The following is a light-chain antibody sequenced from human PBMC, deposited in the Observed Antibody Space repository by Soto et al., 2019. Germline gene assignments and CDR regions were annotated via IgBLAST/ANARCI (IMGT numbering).Light chain of an antibody. J-gene: IGKJ2*01. V-gene: IGKV3-11*01. CDR3: QHRSKWLYT. Sequence: EIVLTQSPATLSLSPGERATLSCRASQSISNYVAWYQQKPGQAPRLLSYDVSNRAIDSPARFSGSGSGTDFTLTVISLEPEDFAVYYCQHRSKWLYTFGQGTKLEIK. CDR2: DVS. CDR1: QSISNY.